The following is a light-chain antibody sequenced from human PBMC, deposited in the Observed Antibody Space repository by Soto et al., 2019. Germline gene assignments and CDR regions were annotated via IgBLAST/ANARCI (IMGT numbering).Light chain of an antibody. J-gene: IGLJ3*02. V-gene: IGLV2-14*01. Sequence: QSALTQPASLSGSPGQSITISCTGTSSDIGAYDYVSWFQQHPGKAPKLMISEVNNRPSGVSNRFSGSKSGNTAYLTISGLQVEDEAEYFCSSYVGNNNVLFGGGTKVTVL. CDR1: SSDIGAYDY. CDR2: EVN. CDR3: SSYVGNNNVL.